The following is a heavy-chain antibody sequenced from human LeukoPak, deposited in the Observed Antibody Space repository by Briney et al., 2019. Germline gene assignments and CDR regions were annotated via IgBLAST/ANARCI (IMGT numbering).Heavy chain of an antibody. CDR1: GFTFSSYS. CDR2: LRSSSSYL. Sequence: GGSLRLSCAASGFTFSSYSMNWVRQAPGKGLEWVSSLRSSSSYLYYADSVKGRFPISRDNAKNSLYLHMHSRRAEDTAVYYCARDRAISGWPFDYWGQGTLVTASS. J-gene: IGHJ4*02. D-gene: IGHD6-19*01. CDR3: ARDRAISGWPFDY. V-gene: IGHV3-21*01.